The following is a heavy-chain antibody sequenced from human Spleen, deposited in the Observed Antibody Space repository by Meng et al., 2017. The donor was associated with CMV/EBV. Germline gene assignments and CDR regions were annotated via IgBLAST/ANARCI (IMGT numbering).Heavy chain of an antibody. Sequence: GESLKISCAASGFTFDNYAMSWVRQAPGKGLEWVSAISGSGGSTYYADSVKGRFTISRDNSKNTLYLQMNSLRAEDTAVYYCAKDKDYYGMDVWGQGTTVTVSS. V-gene: IGHV3-23*01. CDR1: GFTFDNYA. J-gene: IGHJ6*02. CDR2: ISGSGGST. CDR3: AKDKDYYGMDV.